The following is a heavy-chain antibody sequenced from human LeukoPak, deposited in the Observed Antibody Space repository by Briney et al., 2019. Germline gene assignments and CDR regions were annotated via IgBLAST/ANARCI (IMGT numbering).Heavy chain of an antibody. CDR3: ARGPHYGDGNYFFHMDV. Sequence: SETLSLTCTVSGGSISSRSYYWGWIRQPPGKGLEWIASIYYSGNTYYNPSLKSRVTISGDTSKNQFSLKLSSVTAADTAVYYCARGPHYGDGNYFFHMDVWGKGTTVTISS. CDR1: GGSISSRSYY. CDR2: IYYSGNT. V-gene: IGHV4-39*07. D-gene: IGHD4-17*01. J-gene: IGHJ6*03.